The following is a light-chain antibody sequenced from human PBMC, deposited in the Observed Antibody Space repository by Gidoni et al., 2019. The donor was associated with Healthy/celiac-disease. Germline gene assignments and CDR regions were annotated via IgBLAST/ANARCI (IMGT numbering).Light chain of an antibody. CDR1: QSISSY. CDR2: AAS. J-gene: IGKJ2*01. CDR3: QQSYSTPHT. V-gene: IGKV1-39*01. Sequence: DFLITQSTSSLCASVGDRVTIACRASQSISSYLHWYQQKPGKAPKRLIYAASSLQSGVPSRFSGSGSGTDFTLTISSLQPEDFATYYCQQSYSTPHTFGQGTKLEIK.